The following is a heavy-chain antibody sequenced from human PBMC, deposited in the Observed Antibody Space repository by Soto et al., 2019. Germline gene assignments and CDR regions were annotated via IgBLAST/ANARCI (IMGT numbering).Heavy chain of an antibody. CDR2: ISYDGSNK. CDR1: GFTFSSYG. Sequence: GGSLRLSCAASGFTFSSYGMHWVRQAPGKGLEWVAVISYDGSNKYYADSVKGRSTISRDNSKNTLYLQMNSLRAEDTAVYYCAKGEATGVTPAFDYWGQGTLVTVSS. D-gene: IGHD4-4*01. CDR3: AKGEATGVTPAFDY. V-gene: IGHV3-30*18. J-gene: IGHJ4*02.